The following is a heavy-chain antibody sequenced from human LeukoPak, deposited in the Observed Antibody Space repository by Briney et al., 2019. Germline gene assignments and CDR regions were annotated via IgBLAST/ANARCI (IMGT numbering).Heavy chain of an antibody. CDR2: IKQDGSEK. Sequence: GGSLRLSCAASGFTLSSYWMSWVRQAPGKGLEWVANIKQDGSEKYYVDSVKGRFTISRDNAKNSLYLQMDSLGAEDTAVYFCARAPSSTNIYYHYHYMDVWGKGTTVTVSS. CDR1: GFTLSSYW. D-gene: IGHD2-2*01. CDR3: ARAPSSTNIYYHYHYMDV. V-gene: IGHV3-7*01. J-gene: IGHJ6*03.